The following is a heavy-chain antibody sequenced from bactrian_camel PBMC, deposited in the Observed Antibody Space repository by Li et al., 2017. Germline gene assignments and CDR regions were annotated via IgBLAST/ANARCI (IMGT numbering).Heavy chain of an antibody. Sequence: QLVESGGGSVQAGGSLTLSCAASGATSRPNLMGWFRQAPGKGLEWVSAINEGDGSTFYSDSVKGRFTITEDKAKNTVYLQMNNLKPEDTAMYYCAADYGPVMTSIQALGEMSAASFASWGQGTQVTVS. J-gene: IGHJ6*01. V-gene: IGHV3S25*01. CDR1: GATSRPNL. CDR3: AADYGPVMTSIQALGEMSAASFAS. CDR2: INEGDGST. D-gene: IGHD3*01.